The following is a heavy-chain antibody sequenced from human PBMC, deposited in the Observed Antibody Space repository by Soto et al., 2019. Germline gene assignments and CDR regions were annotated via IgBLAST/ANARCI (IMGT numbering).Heavy chain of an antibody. CDR1: GYSFTSYW. V-gene: IGHV5-51*01. CDR3: ERHTYSSSWYRGFDP. CDR2: IYPGDSDT. J-gene: IGHJ5*02. D-gene: IGHD6-13*01. Sequence: GESLKISCKGSGYSFTSYWIGWVRQMPGKGLEWMGIIYPGDSDTRYSPSFQGQVTISADKSISTAYLQWSSLKASDTAMYYCERHTYSSSWYRGFDPWGQGTLVTVSS.